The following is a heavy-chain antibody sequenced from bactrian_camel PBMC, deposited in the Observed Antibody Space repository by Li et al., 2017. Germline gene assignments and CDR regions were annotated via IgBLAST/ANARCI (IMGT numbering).Heavy chain of an antibody. CDR3: AANFRRDECVPRYEYKW. CDR1: GAAGSRRC. D-gene: IGHD3*01. Sequence: VQLVESGGGSAQVGGSLRLSCRAYGAAGSRRCMGWFRQDPQDPELVYSIDTERGRNWSFPPEKGRFTISKDNARNTLYLQMNSLTPDDTAMYYCAANFRRDECVPRYEYKWRGQGTQVTVS. J-gene: IGHJ4*01. CDR2: IDTERGRN. V-gene: IGHV3S31*01.